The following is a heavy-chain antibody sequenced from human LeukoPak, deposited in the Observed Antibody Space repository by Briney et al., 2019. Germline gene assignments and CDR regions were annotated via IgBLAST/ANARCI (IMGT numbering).Heavy chain of an antibody. CDR3: ASLSLGHY. D-gene: IGHD6-6*01. V-gene: IGHV3-7*03. CDR2: IKPDGTTK. Sequence: GGSLRLSCAASGFPFSSYSMTWVRQAPGKGLEWVANIKPDGTTKFYVDSVKGRFTISRDNALNSLYLQMNSLRAEDTAIYYCASLSLGHYWGQGTLVTVSS. J-gene: IGHJ4*02. CDR1: GFPFSSYS.